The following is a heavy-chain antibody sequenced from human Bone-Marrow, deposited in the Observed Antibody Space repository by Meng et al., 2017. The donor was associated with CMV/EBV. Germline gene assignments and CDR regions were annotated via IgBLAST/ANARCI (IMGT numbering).Heavy chain of an antibody. D-gene: IGHD2-15*01. CDR1: GDSVPSNSAA. V-gene: IGHV6-1*01. J-gene: IGHJ6*02. CDR3: ARHVVVVAATHYYGMDV. Sequence: SQTLSLTFAISGDSVPSNSAAWNWIRQSPSRGLEWLGRTYYRSKWYNDYAVSVKSRITINPDTSKNQFSLQLNSVTPEDTAVYYCARHVVVVAATHYYGMDVWGQGTTVTVSS. CDR2: TYYRSKWYN.